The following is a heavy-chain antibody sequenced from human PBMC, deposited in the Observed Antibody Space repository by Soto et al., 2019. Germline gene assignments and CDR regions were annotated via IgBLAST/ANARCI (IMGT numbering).Heavy chain of an antibody. V-gene: IGHV1-2*02. CDR3: ARAFAGSYVYFQH. D-gene: IGHD3-10*01. CDR1: GYTFTGYY. J-gene: IGHJ1*01. CDR2: INPNSGGT. Sequence: ASVKVSCKASGYTFTGYYMHWVRQAPGQGLEWMGWINPNSGGTNYAQKFQGRVTMTRDTSISTAYMELSRLRSDDTAVYYCARAFAGSYVYFQHWGQGTLVTVSS.